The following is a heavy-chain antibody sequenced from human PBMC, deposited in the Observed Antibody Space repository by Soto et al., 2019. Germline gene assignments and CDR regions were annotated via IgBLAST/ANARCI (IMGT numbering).Heavy chain of an antibody. D-gene: IGHD3-3*01. J-gene: IGHJ3*02. Sequence: ASAKVSSKASGYTFTSYGIIWVRQAPGQGLEWMGWISAYNGNTNYAQKLQGRVTMTTDTSTSTAYMELRSLRSDDTAVYYCARPWYYEEGGAFDIWGQGTMVTVSS. CDR1: GYTFTSYG. CDR3: ARPWYYEEGGAFDI. CDR2: ISAYNGNT. V-gene: IGHV1-18*01.